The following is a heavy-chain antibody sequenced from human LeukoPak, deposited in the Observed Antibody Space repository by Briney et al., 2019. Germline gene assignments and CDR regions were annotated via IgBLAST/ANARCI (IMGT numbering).Heavy chain of an antibody. CDR3: ARFRYSSSVYYMDV. Sequence: PSETLSLTCTVSGGSISSYYWSWIRQPAGKGLEWIGRIYASGSTNYNPSLKSRVTMSVDTSKNQFSLKLSSVTAADTAVYYCARFRYSSSVYYMDVWGKGTTVTVSS. CDR1: GGSISSYY. CDR2: IYASGST. V-gene: IGHV4-4*07. D-gene: IGHD6-6*01. J-gene: IGHJ6*03.